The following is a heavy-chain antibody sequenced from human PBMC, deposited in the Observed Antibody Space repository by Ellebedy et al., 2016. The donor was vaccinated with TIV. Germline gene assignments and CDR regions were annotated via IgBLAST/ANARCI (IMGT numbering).Heavy chain of an antibody. CDR3: ARGGAYSSSWYYYYYYYMDV. CDR2: ISAYNGNT. J-gene: IGHJ6*03. D-gene: IGHD6-13*01. CDR1: GYTFTSYG. Sequence: ASVKVSXKASGYTFTSYGISWVRQAPGQGLEWMGWISAYNGNTNYAQKLQGRVTMTTDTSTSTAYMELRSLRSDDTAVYYCARGGAYSSSWYYYYYYYMDVWGKGTTVTVSS. V-gene: IGHV1-18*01.